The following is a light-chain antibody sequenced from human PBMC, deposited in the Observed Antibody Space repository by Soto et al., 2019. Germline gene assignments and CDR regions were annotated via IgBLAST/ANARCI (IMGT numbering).Light chain of an antibody. V-gene: IGKV3-11*01. CDR3: QQRSNWPRFT. J-gene: IGKJ3*01. CDR1: QSVSSY. CDR2: DAS. Sequence: EIVLTQSPATLSLSPGERATLSCRASQSVSSYLAWYQQKPGQAPMLLIYDASNRATGITARFSGSGSVTYVTLTISSLEPEDFAVDYWQQRSNWPRFTFGPGTKVDIK.